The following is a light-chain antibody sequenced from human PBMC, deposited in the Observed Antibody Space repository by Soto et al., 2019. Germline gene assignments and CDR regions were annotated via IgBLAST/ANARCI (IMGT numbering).Light chain of an antibody. Sequence: EIVLTHSPVTLSLSPGERATLSCRASQSVSSSSLAWYQQKPGQAPRLLIYGVSSRATGIPDRFSGSGSGTDFTLTISRLEPEDFAVFYCQQYGSSLPWTFGQGTKVDNK. J-gene: IGKJ1*01. CDR2: GVS. CDR3: QQYGSSLPWT. V-gene: IGKV3-20*01. CDR1: QSVSSSS.